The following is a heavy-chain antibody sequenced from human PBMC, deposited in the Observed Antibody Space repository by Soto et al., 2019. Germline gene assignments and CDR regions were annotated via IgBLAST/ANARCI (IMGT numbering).Heavy chain of an antibody. Sequence: GGSLRLSCAASGFTFSSYAMHWVRQAPGKGLEWVAVISYDGSNKYYADSVKGRFTISRDNSKNTLYLQMNSLRAEDTAVYYCAGPRFEANYFDYWGQGTLVTVSS. CDR3: AGPRFEANYFDY. V-gene: IGHV3-30*04. CDR2: ISYDGSNK. J-gene: IGHJ4*02. D-gene: IGHD1-26*01. CDR1: GFTFSSYA.